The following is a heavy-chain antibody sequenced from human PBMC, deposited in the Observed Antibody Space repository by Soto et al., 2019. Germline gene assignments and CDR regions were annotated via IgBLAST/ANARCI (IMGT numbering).Heavy chain of an antibody. V-gene: IGHV1-18*04. CDR3: AVAYCSGGSCHPVVAFDI. CDR1: GYTFTGYY. D-gene: IGHD2-15*01. Sequence: ASVKVSCKASGYTFTGYYMHWVRQAPGQGLEWMGWISPNSGSTNYAQKLQGRVTMTTDTSTSTAYMELRSLRSDDTAVYYCAVAYCSGGSCHPVVAFDIWGQGTMVTVS. J-gene: IGHJ3*02. CDR2: ISPNSGST.